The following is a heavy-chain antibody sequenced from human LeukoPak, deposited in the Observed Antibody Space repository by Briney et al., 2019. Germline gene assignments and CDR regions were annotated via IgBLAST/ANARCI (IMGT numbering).Heavy chain of an antibody. Sequence: SETLSLTCTVSGGSISSYYWSWIRQPAGKGLEWIGRIYSTGSTNYNPSLKSRVAMSIDTSKNQFSLKLSSVTAADTAVYYCARTVDSSGFSCFQFWGQGTLVTVSS. V-gene: IGHV4-4*07. J-gene: IGHJ1*01. CDR2: IYSTGST. D-gene: IGHD3-22*01. CDR3: ARTVDSSGFSCFQF. CDR1: GGSISSYY.